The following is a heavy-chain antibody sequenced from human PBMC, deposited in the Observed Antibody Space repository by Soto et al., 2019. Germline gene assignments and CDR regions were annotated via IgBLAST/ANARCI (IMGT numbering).Heavy chain of an antibody. CDR2: ISYSGST. Sequence: SETLSLTCTVSGGSMSSYYWTWLRQSPVRGLEWIGYISYSGSTYYNPSLKSRVTISADTSKNQFSLRMNSMIAADTAVYYCARADPEATVAYCVQRTPATVSA. J-gene: IGHJ4*02. CDR1: GGSMSSYY. D-gene: IGHD2-15*01. V-gene: IGHV4-59*01. CDR3: ARADPEATVAY.